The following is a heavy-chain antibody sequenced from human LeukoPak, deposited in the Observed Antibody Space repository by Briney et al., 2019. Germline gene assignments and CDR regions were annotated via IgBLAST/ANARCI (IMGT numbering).Heavy chain of an antibody. J-gene: IGHJ6*02. CDR3: ARSSTLGYCSGGSCPDYYYYGMDV. CDR2: IYHSGST. CDR1: GGSISSSNW. D-gene: IGHD2-15*01. V-gene: IGHV4-4*02. Sequence: SETLSLTCAVSGGSISSSNWWSWVRQPPGKGLEWIGEIYHSGSTNYNPSLKSQVTISVDKSKNQFSLKLSSVTAADTAVYYCARSSTLGYCSGGSCPDYYYYGMDVWGQGTTVTVSS.